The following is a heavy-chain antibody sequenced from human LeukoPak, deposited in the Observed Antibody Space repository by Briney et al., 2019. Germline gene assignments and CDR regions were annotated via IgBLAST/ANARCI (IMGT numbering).Heavy chain of an antibody. CDR3: ARTPDYDILTGYYRY. CDR2: INWNGGST. V-gene: IGHV3-20*04. J-gene: IGHJ4*02. CDR1: GFTFDDYA. Sequence: GGSLRLSCAASGFTFDDYAMTWVRQAPGKGLEWVSGINWNGGSTGYADSVKGRFTISRDNAKDSLYLQMNSLRAEDTALYYCARTPDYDILTGYYRYWGQGTLVTVSS. D-gene: IGHD3-9*01.